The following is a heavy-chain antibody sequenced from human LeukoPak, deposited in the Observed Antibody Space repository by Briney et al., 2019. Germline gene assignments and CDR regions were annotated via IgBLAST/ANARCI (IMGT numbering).Heavy chain of an antibody. Sequence: QTGGSLRLSCAASGFTFSSYSMNWVRQAPGKGREWVSYISSGSNTIYYADSAKGRFTISRDNAKNSLYLQMNSLRYEDTAVYYCARGKIYIDYWGQGTLVTVSS. CDR1: GFTFSSYS. J-gene: IGHJ4*02. CDR2: ISSGSNTI. V-gene: IGHV3-48*02. CDR3: ARGKIYIDY.